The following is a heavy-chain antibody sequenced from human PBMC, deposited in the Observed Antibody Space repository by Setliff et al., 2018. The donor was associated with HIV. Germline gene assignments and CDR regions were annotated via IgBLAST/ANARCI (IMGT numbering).Heavy chain of an antibody. Sequence: GGSLRLSCAASGFSFRSYAVSWVRQAPGKGLEWVSYISSRGSTIYYADSVKGRFTISRDNAKNSLYLQMNSLTAEDTAVYYCARDVSWRVRTYIDYWGQGALVTVSS. CDR3: ARDVSWRVRTYIDY. CDR2: ISSRGSTI. V-gene: IGHV3-48*04. D-gene: IGHD3-3*01. J-gene: IGHJ4*02. CDR1: GFSFRSYA.